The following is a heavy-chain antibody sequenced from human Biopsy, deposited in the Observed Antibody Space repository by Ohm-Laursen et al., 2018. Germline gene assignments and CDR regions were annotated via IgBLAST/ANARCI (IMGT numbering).Heavy chain of an antibody. CDR2: IHHSGST. Sequence: SDTLSLTWTVSGGSISNNNYYWGWIRQPPGKGLECIGNIHHSGSTNYNPSLKSRLTISVDPSKNQFSLKLSSVTAADTAVYYCARMDCSGGSCHYYSYGMDVWGQGTTVIVSS. CDR1: GGSISNNNYY. V-gene: IGHV4-61*05. J-gene: IGHJ6*02. D-gene: IGHD2-15*01. CDR3: ARMDCSGGSCHYYSYGMDV.